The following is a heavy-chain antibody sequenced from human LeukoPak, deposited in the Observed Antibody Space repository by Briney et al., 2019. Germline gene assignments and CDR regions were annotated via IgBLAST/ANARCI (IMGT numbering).Heavy chain of an antibody. J-gene: IGHJ4*02. CDR2: INHSGST. CDR3: ARAWKTYYYDSSGYKFDY. CDR1: GGSFSGYY. V-gene: IGHV4-34*01. D-gene: IGHD3-22*01. Sequence: SETLSLTCAVYGGSFSGYYWSWIRQPPGKGLEWIGEINHSGSTNYNPSLKSRVTISVDTSKNQFSLKLSSVTAADTAVYYCARAWKTYYYDSSGYKFDYWGQGTLVTVSS.